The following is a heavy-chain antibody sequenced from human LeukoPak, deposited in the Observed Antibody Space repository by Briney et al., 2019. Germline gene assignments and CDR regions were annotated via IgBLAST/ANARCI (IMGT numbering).Heavy chain of an antibody. CDR3: AGPPGDPTVDY. Sequence: KASETLSLTCAVYGGSFSGYYWSWIRQPPGKGLEWIGEINHSGSTNYNPSLKSRVTISVDTSKNQFSLKLSSVTAADTAAYYCAGPPGDPTVDYWGQGTLVTVSS. CDR1: GGSFSGYY. J-gene: IGHJ4*02. V-gene: IGHV4-34*01. CDR2: INHSGST. D-gene: IGHD7-27*01.